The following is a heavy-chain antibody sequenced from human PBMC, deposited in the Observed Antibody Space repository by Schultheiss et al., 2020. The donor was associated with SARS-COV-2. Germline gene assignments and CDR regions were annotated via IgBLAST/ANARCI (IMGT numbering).Heavy chain of an antibody. D-gene: IGHD5-24*01. V-gene: IGHV3-30*01. CDR1: GFTFSSYA. CDR2: ISYDGSNK. CDR3: AKTLRRLRWDFDY. J-gene: IGHJ4*02. Sequence: GESLKISCAASGFTFSSYAMSWVRQAPGKGLEWVAVISYDGSNKYYADSVKGRFTISRDNSKNTLYLQMNSLRAEDTAVYYCAKTLRRLRWDFDYWGQGTLVTVSS.